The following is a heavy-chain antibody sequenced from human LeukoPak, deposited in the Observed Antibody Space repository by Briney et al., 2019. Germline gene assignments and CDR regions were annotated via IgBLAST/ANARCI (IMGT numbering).Heavy chain of an antibody. CDR1: GFTFSSYS. D-gene: IGHD1-26*01. CDR2: ISSSSSYI. J-gene: IGHJ4*02. Sequence: GGPLTLFCAASGFTFSSYSINWVRQAPGKGLEWVSSISSSSSYIYYADSVKGRFTISRDNAKNSLYLQMNSLRAEDTAVYYCARAPARMGGYFDYWGQGTLVTVSS. CDR3: ARAPARMGGYFDY. V-gene: IGHV3-21*01.